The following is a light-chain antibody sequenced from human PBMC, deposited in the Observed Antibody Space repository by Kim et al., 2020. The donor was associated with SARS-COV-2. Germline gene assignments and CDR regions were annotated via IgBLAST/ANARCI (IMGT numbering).Light chain of an antibody. CDR3: QQCAGSPYT. CDR2: GAS. Sequence: EIVLTQSPGTLSLSPGERATLSCRASQSVDSNFLAWYQQKPGQAPRLLIYGASRRATGIPDRFGGSGSGTDFTLIVSRLEPEDFAMYYWQQCAGSPYTFGQGTKLEI. J-gene: IGKJ2*01. V-gene: IGKV3-20*01. CDR1: QSVDSNF.